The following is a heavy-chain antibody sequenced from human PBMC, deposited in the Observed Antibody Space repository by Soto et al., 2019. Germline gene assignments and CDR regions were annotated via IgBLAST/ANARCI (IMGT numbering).Heavy chain of an antibody. D-gene: IGHD3-3*01. CDR1: GFTFSSYA. J-gene: IGHJ4*02. Sequence: GGSMRLSCSASGFTFSSYAMHWVRQAPGKGLEYVSAISSNGGSTYYADSVKGRFTISSDNSKNTLYLQMSSLRAEDTAVYYCVKGAATADFWSGYFTHWGQGTLVTVSS. CDR3: VKGAATADFWSGYFTH. V-gene: IGHV3-64D*08. CDR2: ISSNGGST.